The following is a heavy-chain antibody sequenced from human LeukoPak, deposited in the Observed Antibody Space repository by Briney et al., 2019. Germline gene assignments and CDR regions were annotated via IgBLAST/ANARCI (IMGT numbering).Heavy chain of an antibody. V-gene: IGHV1-18*01. CDR3: SRDTYDSSGYYLDY. CDR2: ISAYNGNT. CDR1: GGTFSTYA. J-gene: IGHJ4*02. Sequence: ASVKVSCKASGGTFSTYAISWVRQAPGQGLEWMGWISAYNGNTKYSQKVQGRVTMTTDTSTSTAYMELRSLRSDDTAVYYCSRDTYDSSGYYLDYWGQGTLVTVSS. D-gene: IGHD3-22*01.